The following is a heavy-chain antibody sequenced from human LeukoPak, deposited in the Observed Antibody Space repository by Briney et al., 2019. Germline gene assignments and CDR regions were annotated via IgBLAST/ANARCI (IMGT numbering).Heavy chain of an antibody. J-gene: IGHJ4*02. CDR1: GGSFSGYY. CDR2: INHSGST. V-gene: IGHV4-34*01. CDR3: ARPLSPYYGSGSGLVY. Sequence: PSETPSLTCAVYGGSFSGYYWSWIRQPPGKGLEWIGEINHSGSTNYNPSLKSRVTISVDTSKNQFSLKLSSVTAADTAVYYCARPLSPYYGSGSGLVYWGQGTLVTVSS. D-gene: IGHD3-10*01.